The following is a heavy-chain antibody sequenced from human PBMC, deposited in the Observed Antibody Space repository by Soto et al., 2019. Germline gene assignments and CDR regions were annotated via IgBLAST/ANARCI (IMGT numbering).Heavy chain of an antibody. J-gene: IGHJ3*02. Sequence: GGSLRLSCAASGFTFSSYAMHWVRQAPGKGLEWVAVISYDGSNKYYADSVKGRFTISRDNSKNTLYLQMNSLRAEDTAVYYCAKSVGLTYYYDSSKRGAFDIWGQGTMVTVSS. CDR1: GFTFSSYA. CDR2: ISYDGSNK. V-gene: IGHV3-30-3*02. D-gene: IGHD3-22*01. CDR3: AKSVGLTYYYDSSKRGAFDI.